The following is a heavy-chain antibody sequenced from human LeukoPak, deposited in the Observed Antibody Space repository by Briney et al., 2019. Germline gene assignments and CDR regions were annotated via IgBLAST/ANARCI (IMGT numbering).Heavy chain of an antibody. CDR3: ARDPPIFGVLGPDYYYYMDV. V-gene: IGHV1-18*01. Sequence: ASVKVSCKASGYTFTSYGISWVRQAPGQGLEWMGWISAYNGNTNYAQKLQGRVTMTTDTSTSTAYMELRSLRSDDTAVYYCARDPPIFGVLGPDYYYYMDVWGKGTTVTVSS. CDR2: ISAYNGNT. CDR1: GYTFTSYG. D-gene: IGHD3-3*01. J-gene: IGHJ6*03.